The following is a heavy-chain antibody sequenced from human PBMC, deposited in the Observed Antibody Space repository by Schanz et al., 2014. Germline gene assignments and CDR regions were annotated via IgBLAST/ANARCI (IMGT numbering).Heavy chain of an antibody. J-gene: IGHJ6*02. V-gene: IGHV1-69*08. D-gene: IGHD5-12*01. Sequence: QLQLVQSGAEVKKPGSSVKVSCKLSGGTFSSYTISWTRQAPGQGLEWMGKIIPVLNIATYAQRFQGRVTITRDTSASTAYMELTSLRSEDTAVYFCARDLTVDTGYVVHYYYYGMDVWGQGTTVTVS. CDR1: GGTFSSYT. CDR2: IIPVLNIA. CDR3: ARDLTVDTGYVVHYYYYGMDV.